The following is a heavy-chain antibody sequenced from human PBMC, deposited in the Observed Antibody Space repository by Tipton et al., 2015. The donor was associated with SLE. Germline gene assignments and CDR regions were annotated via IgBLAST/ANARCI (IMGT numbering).Heavy chain of an antibody. CDR2: IKSKTDGGTT. J-gene: IGHJ3*02. CDR1: RFTFSNAW. V-gene: IGHV3-15*01. D-gene: IGHD6-19*01. CDR3: ARGAVDAFDI. Sequence: GSLRLSCAASRFTFSNAWMNWVRQAPGKGLEWVGRIKSKTDGGTTDYAAPVKGRFTISRDDSKNTLYLQTNSLKTEDTAVYYCARGAVDAFDIWGQGTMVTVSS.